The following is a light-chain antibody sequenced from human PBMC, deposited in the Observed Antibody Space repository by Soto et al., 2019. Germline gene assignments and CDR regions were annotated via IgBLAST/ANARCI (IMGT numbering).Light chain of an antibody. V-gene: IGKV1-5*01. J-gene: IGKJ3*01. Sequence: DIPLTQSPSTLSASVGDRVSITCRARQNINPWLAWFQLKPGQAPKLLVYNASSLVSGVPSRFTARGSETEFTLTIDSLQPDDFATYYCQQNNFYFGRGTKVDLK. CDR2: NAS. CDR1: QNINPW. CDR3: QQNNFY.